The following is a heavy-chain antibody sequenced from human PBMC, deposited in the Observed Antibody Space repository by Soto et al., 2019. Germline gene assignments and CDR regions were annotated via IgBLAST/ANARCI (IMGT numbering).Heavy chain of an antibody. CDR2: ISSDSRYI. CDR3: ARIKLVEFFFINVVGYDMDV. J-gene: IGHJ6*02. Sequence: EVQLVESGGGLVQPGGSLRLSCAASGFTLSNYAVNWVRQAPGKGLEWVSYISSDSRYIYYGDSVKGRFTISRDNARNSVYLQMNSLRDEDTAVYYCARIKLVEFFFINVVGYDMDVWGQGTPVTVSS. CDR1: GFTLSNYA. D-gene: IGHD3-16*01. V-gene: IGHV3-48*02.